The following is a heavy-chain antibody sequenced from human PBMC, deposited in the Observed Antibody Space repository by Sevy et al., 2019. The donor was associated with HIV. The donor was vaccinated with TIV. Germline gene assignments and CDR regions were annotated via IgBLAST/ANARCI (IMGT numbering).Heavy chain of an antibody. D-gene: IGHD7-27*01. V-gene: IGHV3-23*01. J-gene: IGHJ6*02. CDR3: AKSGLGFSFAKYYYYYGMDV. CDR2: ISGSGGST. Sequence: GGSLRLSCAASGFTFSSYAMSWVRQAPGKGLEWVSAISGSGGSTYYADSVKGRFTISRDNSKNTLYLQMNSLRAEDTAVYYCAKSGLGFSFAKYYYYYGMDVWGQRTTVTVSS. CDR1: GFTFSSYA.